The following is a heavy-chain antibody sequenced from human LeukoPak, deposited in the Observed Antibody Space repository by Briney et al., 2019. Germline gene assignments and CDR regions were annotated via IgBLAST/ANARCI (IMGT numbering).Heavy chain of an antibody. J-gene: IGHJ4*02. CDR1: GGSLSGFY. CDR3: ARGYDFWSGYYRRYYFDY. V-gene: IGHV4-34*01. D-gene: IGHD3-3*01. CDR2: INHSGTT. Sequence: PSETLSLTCAVHGGSLSGFYWSWIRQPPGKGLEWIGEINHSGTTNYNPSLKSRVTISVDTSKNQFSLKLSSVTAADTAVYYCARGYDFWSGYYRRYYFDYWGQGTLVTVSS.